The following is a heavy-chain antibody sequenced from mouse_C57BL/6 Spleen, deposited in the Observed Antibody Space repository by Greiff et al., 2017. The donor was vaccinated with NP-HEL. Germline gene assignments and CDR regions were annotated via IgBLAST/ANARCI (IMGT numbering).Heavy chain of an antibody. CDR2: IDPETGGT. D-gene: IGHD1-1*01. CDR3: TGTTVVYFDY. J-gene: IGHJ2*01. Sequence: VQLQQSGAELVRPGASVTLSCKASGYTFTDYEMHWVKQTPVHGLEWIGAIDPETGGTAYNQKFKGKAILTADKSSSTAYMELRSLTSEDSAVYYCTGTTVVYFDYWGQGTTLTVSS. CDR1: GYTFTDYE. V-gene: IGHV1-15*01.